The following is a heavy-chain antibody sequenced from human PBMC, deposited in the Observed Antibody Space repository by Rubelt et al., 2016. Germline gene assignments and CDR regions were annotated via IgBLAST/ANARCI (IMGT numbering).Heavy chain of an antibody. Sequence: GLECIGEIYHGGSTNYNPSLKSRVTISVEKSKNQFSLKLISVTAADTAVYYCARVSFYYDSSGDYYYYYGMDVWGQGTTVTVSS. CDR3: ARVSFYYDSSGDYYYYYGMDV. D-gene: IGHD3-22*01. V-gene: IGHV4-4*02. CDR2: IYHGGST. J-gene: IGHJ6*02.